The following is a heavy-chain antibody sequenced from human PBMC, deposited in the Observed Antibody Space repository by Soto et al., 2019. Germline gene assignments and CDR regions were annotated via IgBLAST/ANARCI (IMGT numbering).Heavy chain of an antibody. Sequence: ASVKVSCTASGYTFTSYAMHWVRQAPGQRLEWMGWINAGNGNTKYSQKFQGRVTITRDTSASTAYMELSSLRSEDTAVYYCARDPFTYSSSWSTKVGYYSYGMESWGQGTTVTV. D-gene: IGHD6-13*01. CDR3: ARDPFTYSSSWSTKVGYYSYGMES. J-gene: IGHJ6*01. V-gene: IGHV1-3*01. CDR1: GYTFTSYA. CDR2: INAGNGNT.